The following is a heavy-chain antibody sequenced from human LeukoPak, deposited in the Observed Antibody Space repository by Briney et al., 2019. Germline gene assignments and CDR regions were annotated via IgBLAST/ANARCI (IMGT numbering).Heavy chain of an antibody. J-gene: IGHJ4*02. V-gene: IGHV3-30-3*01. CDR1: GFTFSSYA. CDR3: KNRQWIQLWFYFFDY. Sequence: GGSLRLSCAASGFTFSSYAMHWVRQAPGKGLEWVAVISYDGSNKYYADSVKGRFTISRDNSKNTLYLQMNSLRAEDTAVYYCKNRQWIQLWFYFFDYWGQGTLVTVSS. D-gene: IGHD5-18*01. CDR2: ISYDGSNK.